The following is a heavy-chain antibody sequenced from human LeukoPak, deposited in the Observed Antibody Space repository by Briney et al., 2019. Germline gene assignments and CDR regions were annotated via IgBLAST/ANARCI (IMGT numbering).Heavy chain of an antibody. CDR2: ISRGGEYI. Sequence: GGSVRVSCPASGFTFSSYRMNWVRQAPGKGLAWVSSISRGGEYIYYADTVRGRFSLSRDNAKSSLYVQMNSLRAEDTAVYYCATLTSDHGRDVWGQGNTVTVYS. CDR1: GFTFSSYR. CDR3: ATLTSDHGRDV. J-gene: IGHJ6*02. D-gene: IGHD4/OR15-4a*01. V-gene: IGHV3-21*01.